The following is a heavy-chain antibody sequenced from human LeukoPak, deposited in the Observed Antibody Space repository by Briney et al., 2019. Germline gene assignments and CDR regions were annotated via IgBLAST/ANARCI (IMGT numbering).Heavy chain of an antibody. CDR2: FDPEDGET. CDR3: ATTPGGYSYGYIDY. Sequence: GASVKVSCKVSGYTLTELSMHWVRQAPGKGLEWMGGFDPEDGETIYAQKFQGRVTMTEDTSTDTAYMELSSLRSEGTAVYYCATTPGGYSYGYIDYWGQGTLVTVSS. CDR1: GYTLTELS. V-gene: IGHV1-24*01. J-gene: IGHJ4*02. D-gene: IGHD5-18*01.